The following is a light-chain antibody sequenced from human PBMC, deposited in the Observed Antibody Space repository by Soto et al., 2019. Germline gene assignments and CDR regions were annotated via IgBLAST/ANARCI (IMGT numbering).Light chain of an antibody. Sequence: DIQMTQSPSTLSGSVGDRGTITCRASQSISSWLAWYQQKPGKAPKLLIYKASSLESGVPSRFSGSGSGTEFTLTISSLQPDDFATYYCQQYNSYSTFGQGTKVDI. V-gene: IGKV1-5*03. CDR1: QSISSW. J-gene: IGKJ1*01. CDR2: KAS. CDR3: QQYNSYST.